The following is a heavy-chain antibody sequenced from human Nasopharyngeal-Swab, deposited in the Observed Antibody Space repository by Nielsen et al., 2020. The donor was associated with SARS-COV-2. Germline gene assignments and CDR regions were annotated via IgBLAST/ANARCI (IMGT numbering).Heavy chain of an antibody. D-gene: IGHD1-26*01. CDR3: ARGSTLIDY. CDR1: GYTFTSYG. Sequence: ASVKVSCKASGYTFTSYGISWVRQAPGQVLEWMGWISGNIGTTNYAQNLQGRVTMTTDTSTSTAYMELRNLRSDDTAVYYCARGSTLIDYWGQGTLVTVSS. V-gene: IGHV1-18*01. CDR2: ISGNIGTT. J-gene: IGHJ4*02.